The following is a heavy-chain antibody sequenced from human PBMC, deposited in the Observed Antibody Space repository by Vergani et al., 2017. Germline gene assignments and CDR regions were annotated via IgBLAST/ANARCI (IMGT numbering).Heavy chain of an antibody. J-gene: IGHJ4*02. CDR1: GTTFKNAW. V-gene: IGHV3-15*01. Sequence: EVQVVESGGGLIKPGGSLRLSCVVSGTTFKNAWINWVRQAPGKGLEWIGRIRSKNDGETADYAAPLKGRFAISRDDSKNSAFLLVNNLKTEDTAVYFCYTDYHDYWGQGTLLTVSS. D-gene: IGHD2-2*02. CDR2: IRSKNDGETA. CDR3: YTDYHDY.